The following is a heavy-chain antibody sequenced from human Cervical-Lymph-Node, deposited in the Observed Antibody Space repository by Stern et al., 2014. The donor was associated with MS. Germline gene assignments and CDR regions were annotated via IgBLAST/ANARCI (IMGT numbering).Heavy chain of an antibody. D-gene: IGHD2-2*02. J-gene: IGHJ4*02. CDR3: ARQGCATTSCHTIDS. CDR1: GYSFTNSW. V-gene: IGHV5-51*01. Sequence: VQLMQSGAEVKKPGQSLKISCKGSGYSFTNSWIGWVRQMPGKGLELMGIISPVDSETRYSPSFQGQVTISVDKSINPAYVQWTSLEASDTAMYYCARQGCATTSCHTIDSWGQGTLITVSS. CDR2: ISPVDSET.